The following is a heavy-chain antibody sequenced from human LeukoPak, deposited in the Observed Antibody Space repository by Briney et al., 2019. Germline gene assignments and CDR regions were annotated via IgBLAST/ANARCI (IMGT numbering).Heavy chain of an antibody. D-gene: IGHD3-9*01. Sequence: GASVKVSCKASGYTFTGYAMHWVRQAPGQGLEWVGRIGPNSGGTNYAQDFQGRVTITRDTSINTAYMELSRLRSDDTAKYYCTRDLTISGPIGIWGQGTLVTVSA. CDR2: IGPNSGGT. V-gene: IGHV1-2*06. CDR1: GYTFTGYA. J-gene: IGHJ4*02. CDR3: TRDLTISGPIGI.